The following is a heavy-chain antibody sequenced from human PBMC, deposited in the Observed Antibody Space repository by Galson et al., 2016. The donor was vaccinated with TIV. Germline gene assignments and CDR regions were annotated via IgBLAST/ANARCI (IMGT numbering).Heavy chain of an antibody. CDR3: GRTSMTGYFDY. CDR2: ISTYNGNT. CDR1: GYTFTSYG. V-gene: IGHV1-18*01. J-gene: IGHJ4*02. Sequence: SVKVSCKASGYTFTSYGITWVRQAPGQGLEWMGWISTYNGNTNYAQKLQGRVSITRDTSTGTAYMELTSLRPDDTAVYYCGRTSMTGYFDYWGQGTLVTVSS. D-gene: IGHD1-14*01.